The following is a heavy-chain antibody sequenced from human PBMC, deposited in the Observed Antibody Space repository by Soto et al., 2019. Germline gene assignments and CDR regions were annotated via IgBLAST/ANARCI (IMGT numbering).Heavy chain of an antibody. CDR3: ARGYCSSTSCQYYFDY. CDR1: GYTFSGYA. Sequence: ASGYTFSGYAIHWVRQAPGQRFEWMGWINGGNGDTKYSQKFQGRVTITRDTSASTSYMELTSLGSEDTAIYHCARGYCSSTSCQYYFDYWGQGTLVTVS. V-gene: IGHV1-3*01. CDR2: INGGNGDT. J-gene: IGHJ4*02. D-gene: IGHD2-2*01.